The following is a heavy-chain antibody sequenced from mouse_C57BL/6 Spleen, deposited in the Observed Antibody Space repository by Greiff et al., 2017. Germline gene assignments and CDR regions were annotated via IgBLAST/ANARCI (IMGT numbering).Heavy chain of an antibody. CDR3: TREGYFTTAMDY. CDR1: GFTFSSYA. V-gene: IGHV5-9-1*02. D-gene: IGHD1-1*01. Sequence: EVNVVESGEGLVKPGGSLKLSCAASGFTFSSYAMSWVRQTPEKRLEWVAYISSGGDYIYYADTVKGRFTISRDNARNTLYLQMSSLKSEDTAMYYCTREGYFTTAMDYWGQGTSVTVSS. CDR2: ISSGGDYI. J-gene: IGHJ4*01.